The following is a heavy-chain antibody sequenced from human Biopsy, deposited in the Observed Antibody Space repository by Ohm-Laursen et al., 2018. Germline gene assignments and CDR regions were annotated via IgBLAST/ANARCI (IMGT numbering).Heavy chain of an antibody. D-gene: IGHD1-1*01. CDR3: ARETPTGIPFNWFDP. CDR1: GDSVSSNIPA. V-gene: IGHV6-1*01. J-gene: IGHJ5*02. CDR2: TYYRTKWFT. Sequence: LQTLSLTCAISGDSVSSNIPAWNWIRQSPSRGLEWLGRTYYRTKWFTDYAVSVKGRINIKADTFKNQISLQLTSVTPEDTALYYCARETPTGIPFNWFDPWGQGTLVTVSS.